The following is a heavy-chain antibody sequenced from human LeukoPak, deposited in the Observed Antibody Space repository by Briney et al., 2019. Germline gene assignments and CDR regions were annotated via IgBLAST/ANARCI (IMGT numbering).Heavy chain of an antibody. CDR2: ISWNSGSI. Sequence: AGRSLRLSCAASGFTFDDYAMHWVRQAPGKGLEWVSGISWNSGSIGYADSVKGRFTISRDNAKNSLYLQMNSLRAEDTALYYCAKDKAARFGGLDIWGQGTMVTVSS. CDR1: GFTFDDYA. D-gene: IGHD2-15*01. CDR3: AKDKAARFGGLDI. J-gene: IGHJ3*02. V-gene: IGHV3-9*01.